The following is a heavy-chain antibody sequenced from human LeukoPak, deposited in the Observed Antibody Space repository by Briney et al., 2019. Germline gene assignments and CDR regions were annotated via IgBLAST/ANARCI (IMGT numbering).Heavy chain of an antibody. CDR3: AKDFSVDEWLRPTGSVTTFDY. J-gene: IGHJ4*02. CDR1: GFTFSSYA. V-gene: IGHV3-23*01. D-gene: IGHD5-12*01. CDR2: ISGSGGST. Sequence: QSGGSLRLSCAASGFTFSSYAMSWVRQAPGKGLEWVSAISGSGGSTYYADSVKGRFTISRDNSKNTLYLQMNSLRAEDTAVYYCAKDFSVDEWLRPTGSVTTFDYWGQGTLVTVSS.